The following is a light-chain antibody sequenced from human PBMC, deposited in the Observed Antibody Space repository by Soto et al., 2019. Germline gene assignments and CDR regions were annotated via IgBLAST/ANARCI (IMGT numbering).Light chain of an antibody. J-gene: IGLJ2*01. CDR1: SSDVGGYNY. CDR3: SSYTRRSNLV. Sequence: QSALTPPASVSGSPGQSITIPCTGTSSDVGGYNYVSWFQQHPGKAPKVMIYHVSNRPSGVSNLFSGSQSGDTASLTSAGLQADDEADYYCSSYTRRSNLVFGGGTKGTVL. V-gene: IGLV2-14*01. CDR2: HVS.